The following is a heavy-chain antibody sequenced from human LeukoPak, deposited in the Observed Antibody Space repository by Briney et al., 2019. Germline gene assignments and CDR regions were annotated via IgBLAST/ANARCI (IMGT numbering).Heavy chain of an antibody. CDR3: ATATWVVAATGAFDI. Sequence: ASVKVSCKASGGTFSSYAISWVRQAPGQGLEWMGGFDPEDGETIYAQKFQGRVTMTEDTSTDTAYMELSSLRSEDTAVYYCATATWVVAATGAFDIWGQGTMVTVSS. D-gene: IGHD2-15*01. V-gene: IGHV1-24*01. J-gene: IGHJ3*02. CDR1: GGTFSSYA. CDR2: FDPEDGET.